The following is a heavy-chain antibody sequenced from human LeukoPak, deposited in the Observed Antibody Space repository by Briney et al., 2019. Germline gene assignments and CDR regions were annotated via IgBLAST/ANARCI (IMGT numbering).Heavy chain of an antibody. V-gene: IGHV4-61*01. J-gene: IGHJ4*02. Sequence: PSQTLSLTCTVSGGSISSGTYYWSWIRQPPGKGLEWIGYIYYSGTTNYNPSLKSRVTISVDTSKNQFSLKLTSVTAADTAVYYCARLYNYRHFDYWGQGTLVTVSS. D-gene: IGHD5-18*01. CDR2: IYYSGTT. CDR3: ARLYNYRHFDY. CDR1: GGSISSGTYY.